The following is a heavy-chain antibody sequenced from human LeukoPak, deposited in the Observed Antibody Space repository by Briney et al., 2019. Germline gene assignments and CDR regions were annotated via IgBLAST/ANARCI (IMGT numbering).Heavy chain of an antibody. Sequence: GGSLRLSCAASGFTFSSYAMSWVRQAPGKGLEWVSAISGSGGSTYYADSVKGRFTISRDNSKNTLYLQMNSLRAEDTAVYYCAKSGRVYDSSDYYGDYWGQGTLVTVSS. J-gene: IGHJ4*02. CDR1: GFTFSSYA. V-gene: IGHV3-23*01. CDR3: AKSGRVYDSSDYYGDY. CDR2: ISGSGGST. D-gene: IGHD3-22*01.